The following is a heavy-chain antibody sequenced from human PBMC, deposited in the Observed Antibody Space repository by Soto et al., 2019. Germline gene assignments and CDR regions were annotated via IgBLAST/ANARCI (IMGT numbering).Heavy chain of an antibody. CDR2: IYYSGST. CDR3: ARGHKPRKLNWFDP. V-gene: IGHV4-61*01. Sequence: SETLSLTCTVSGGSVSSGSYYWSWIRQPPGRGLEWIGYIYYSGSTNYNPSLKSRVTISVDTSKNQFSLKLSSVTAADTAVYYCARGHKPRKLNWFDPWGQGNLVTVSS. J-gene: IGHJ5*02. CDR1: GGSVSSGSYY.